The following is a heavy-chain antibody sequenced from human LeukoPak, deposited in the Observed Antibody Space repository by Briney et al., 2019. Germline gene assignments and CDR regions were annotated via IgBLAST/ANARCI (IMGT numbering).Heavy chain of an antibody. CDR3: ARSSGYMSY. CDR2: IYHSGST. V-gene: IGHV4-38-2*02. D-gene: IGHD3-22*01. Sequence: SETLSLTCTVSHYSISSNYYWGWIRQPPGKGLEWIGSIYHSGSTYYNPSLRSRVTISVDTSKNQFSLKLTSVTAADTAVYYCARSSGYMSYWGQGTLVTVSS. J-gene: IGHJ4*02. CDR1: HYSISSNYY.